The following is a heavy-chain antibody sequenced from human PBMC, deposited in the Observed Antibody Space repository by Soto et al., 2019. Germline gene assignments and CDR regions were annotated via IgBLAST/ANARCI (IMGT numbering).Heavy chain of an antibody. CDR1: GFTFSSYW. V-gene: IGHV3-7*04. Sequence: PGGFLRLSCAASGFTFSSYWMSWVRQAPGKGLEWVANIKQDGSEKYYVDSVKGRFTISRDNAKNSLYLQMNSLRAEDTAVYYCARGLVPAAMWYYGMDVWGQGTTVTVSS. D-gene: IGHD2-2*01. CDR3: ARGLVPAAMWYYGMDV. J-gene: IGHJ6*02. CDR2: IKQDGSEK.